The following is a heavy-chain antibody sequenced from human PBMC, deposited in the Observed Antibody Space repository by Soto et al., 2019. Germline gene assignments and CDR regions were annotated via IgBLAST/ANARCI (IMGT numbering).Heavy chain of an antibody. D-gene: IGHD3-10*01. CDR2: IYYSGST. Sequence: SETLSLTCTVSGGSISSYYWSWIRQPPGKGLEWIGYIYYSGSTNYNPSLKSRVTISVDTSKNQFSLKLSSVTAADTALYYCARGLMVRGVINWFDPWGQGTLVTVSS. CDR1: GGSISSYY. CDR3: ARGLMVRGVINWFDP. V-gene: IGHV4-59*01. J-gene: IGHJ5*02.